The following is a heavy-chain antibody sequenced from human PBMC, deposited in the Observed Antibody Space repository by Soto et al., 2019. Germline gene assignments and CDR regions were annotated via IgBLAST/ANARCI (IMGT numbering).Heavy chain of an antibody. J-gene: IGHJ3*02. D-gene: IGHD1-1*01. Sequence: GASVNVSCVGSGFTFSRYAVIWVRQAPGKGLEWVSAISENCGSTYYADSVKGRFTISRENSKNTLYLQINSLRAEDTVTYYCAKDKTGTTAFDIWGRGTLVTVSS. V-gene: IGHV3-23*01. CDR2: ISENCGST. CDR1: GFTFSRYA. CDR3: AKDKTGTTAFDI.